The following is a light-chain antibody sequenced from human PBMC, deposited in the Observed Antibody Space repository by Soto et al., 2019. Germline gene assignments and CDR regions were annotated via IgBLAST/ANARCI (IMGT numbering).Light chain of an antibody. CDR2: GAS. CDR1: QSVSSN. Sequence: EIVMTQSPVTLSVSPGERATLSCRASQSVSSNLAWYQQKPGQAPRLLIYGASTRATGIPARFSGSGSGTEFTLTISSLEPEDFAVYYCQQRNNWPTFGGGTKVEIK. V-gene: IGKV3-15*01. CDR3: QQRNNWPT. J-gene: IGKJ4*01.